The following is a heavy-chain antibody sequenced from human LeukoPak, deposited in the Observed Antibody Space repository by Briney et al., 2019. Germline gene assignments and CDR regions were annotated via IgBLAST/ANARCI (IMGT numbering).Heavy chain of an antibody. CDR1: GFTFSSYD. J-gene: IGHJ4*02. D-gene: IGHD3-10*01. Sequence: GGSLRLSCAASGFTFSSYDMHWVRQAPGKGLEWVASIHFDGGIEYYVDSVKRRFTISRDNSKNTLYLQMNSLKTEDTAVYYCANYGSGTSDYWGQGTLVTVSS. CDR3: ANYGSGTSDY. CDR2: IHFDGGIE. V-gene: IGHV3-30*02.